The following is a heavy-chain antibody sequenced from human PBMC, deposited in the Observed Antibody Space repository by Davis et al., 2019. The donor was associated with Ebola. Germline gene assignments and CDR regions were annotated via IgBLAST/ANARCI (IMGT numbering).Heavy chain of an antibody. Sequence: MPSETLSLTCTVSGDSISSSSYYWGWIRQPPGKGLEWIGSIYYSGSTYYNPSLKSRVTISVDTSKNQFSLKLSSVTAADTAVYYCARSLMTTGWFDPWGQGTLVTVSS. CDR3: ARSLMTTGWFDP. J-gene: IGHJ5*02. D-gene: IGHD4-17*01. CDR2: IYYSGST. CDR1: GDSISSSSYY. V-gene: IGHV4-39*01.